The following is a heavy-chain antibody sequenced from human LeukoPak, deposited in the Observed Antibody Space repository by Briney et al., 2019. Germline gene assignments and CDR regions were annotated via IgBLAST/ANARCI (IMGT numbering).Heavy chain of an antibody. J-gene: IGHJ4*02. CDR2: IYSSGST. Sequence: SETLSLTCTVSGGSISSSYWSWIRQPPRKGLEWIGYIYSSGSTNYNLSLKSRVTISVDTSKNQFSLKLSSVTAADTAVYYCGRAASDYDILTGYIPAPFDYWGQGTLVTVSS. CDR3: GRAASDYDILTGYIPAPFDY. D-gene: IGHD3-9*01. CDR1: GGSISSSY. V-gene: IGHV4-59*01.